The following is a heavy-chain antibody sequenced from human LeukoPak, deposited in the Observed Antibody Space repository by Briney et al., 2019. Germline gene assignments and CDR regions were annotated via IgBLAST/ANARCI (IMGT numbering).Heavy chain of an antibody. J-gene: IGHJ3*02. CDR1: GDSIFSTTYY. CDR3: ATNRVGTYDRPFDI. D-gene: IGHD1-26*01. V-gene: IGHV4-39*01. Sequence: PSETLSLTCTVSGDSIFSTTYYWGWIRQPPGKGLEWIGSIFHSGSTYYNPSLKSRVTISVDTSKNQLSLRLRSVTAADTAVYFCATNRVGTYDRPFDIWGQGTMVTVSS. CDR2: IFHSGST.